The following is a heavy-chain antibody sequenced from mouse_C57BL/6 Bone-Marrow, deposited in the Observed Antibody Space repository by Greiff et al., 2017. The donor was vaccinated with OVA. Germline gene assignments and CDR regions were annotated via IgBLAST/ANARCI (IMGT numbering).Heavy chain of an antibody. CDR1: GFTFSDYY. D-gene: IGHD1-1*01. Sequence: EVKLEESGGGLVQPGGSLKLSCAASGFTFSDYYMYWVRQTPEKRLEWVAYISNGGGSTYYPDTVKGRFTISRDNAKNTLYLQMSRLKSEDTAMYYCARGDYYYGSRSWFAYWGQGTLVTVSA. CDR2: ISNGGGST. CDR3: ARGDYYYGSRSWFAY. V-gene: IGHV5-12*01. J-gene: IGHJ3*01.